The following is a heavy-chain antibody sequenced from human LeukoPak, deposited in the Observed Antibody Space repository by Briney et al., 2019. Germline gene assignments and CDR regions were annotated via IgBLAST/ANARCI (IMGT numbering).Heavy chain of an antibody. V-gene: IGHV4-4*07. CDR1: GGSISSYY. D-gene: IGHD3-10*01. CDR3: AREPMVRGVIHFDY. CDR2: IYTSGST. Sequence: KPSETLALTRTVSGGSISSYYWSWIRQPAGKGLEWIGHIYTSGSTNYNPPLKSRVTMSVDTSQHQFPLKLSSVTAVVTAVYFFAREPMVRGVIHFDYWEKGTRVSVSS. J-gene: IGHJ4*02.